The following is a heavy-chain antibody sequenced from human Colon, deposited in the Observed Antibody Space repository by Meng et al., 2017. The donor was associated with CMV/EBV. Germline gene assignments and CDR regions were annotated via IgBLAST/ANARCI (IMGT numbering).Heavy chain of an antibody. Sequence: SCSASGFTFSMFSTYEMNWVRQAPGKGLEWIASISSSGGTIYYADSVKGRFTISRDNAKNSLYLQMNSLRAGDTAVYYCARGDYDFWGGYWGQGTLVTVSS. V-gene: IGHV3-48*03. J-gene: IGHJ4*02. CDR1: GFTFS. D-gene: IGHD3-3*01. CDR2: ISSSGGTI. CDR3: ARGDYDFWGGY.